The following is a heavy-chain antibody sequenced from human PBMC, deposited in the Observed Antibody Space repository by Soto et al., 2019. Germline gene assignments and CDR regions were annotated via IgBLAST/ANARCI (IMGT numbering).Heavy chain of an antibody. CDR1: GGSISSYY. D-gene: IGHD3-10*01. J-gene: IGHJ4*02. Sequence: SETLSLTCTVSGGSISSYYWSWIRQPPGKGLEWIGYIYYSGSTNYNPSLKSRVTISVDTSKNQFSLKLSSVTAADTAVYYCARGVVGSGSYYFFDYWGQGTLVTVSS. CDR3: ARGVVGSGSYYFFDY. V-gene: IGHV4-59*01. CDR2: IYYSGST.